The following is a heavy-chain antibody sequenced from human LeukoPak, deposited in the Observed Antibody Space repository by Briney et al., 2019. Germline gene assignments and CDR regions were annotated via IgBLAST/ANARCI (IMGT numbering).Heavy chain of an antibody. CDR1: GFTVSSNY. J-gene: IGHJ4*02. CDR3: ARVVSYYDILTGYYSGYYFDY. Sequence: HPGGSLRLSCAASGFTVSSNYMSWVRQAPGKGLEWVSVIYSGGSTYYADSVKGRSTISRHNSKNTLYLQMNSLRAEDTAVYYCARVVSYYDILTGYYSGYYFDYWGQGTLVTVSS. CDR2: IYSGGST. D-gene: IGHD3-9*01. V-gene: IGHV3-53*04.